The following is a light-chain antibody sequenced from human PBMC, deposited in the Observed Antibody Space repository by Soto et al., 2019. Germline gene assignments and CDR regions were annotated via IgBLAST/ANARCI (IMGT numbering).Light chain of an antibody. CDR3: NSYTSTNTV. CDR2: EVG. CDR1: SGDVDDSFH. Sequence: QSVLTQPASVSGSPGQSITISCTRTSGDVDDSFHVSWYQQHPGKAPKLLISEVGDRPSGISSRFSGSKSGNTASLTISGLQAEDEADYYCNSYTSTNTVFGAGTKATVL. J-gene: IGLJ1*01. V-gene: IGLV2-14*01.